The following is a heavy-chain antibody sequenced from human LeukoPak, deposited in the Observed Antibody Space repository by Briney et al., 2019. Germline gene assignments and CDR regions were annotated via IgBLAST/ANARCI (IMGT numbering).Heavy chain of an antibody. V-gene: IGHV4-61*01. CDR2: IYYSRST. J-gene: IGHJ4*02. CDR1: GGSISSGSYY. D-gene: IGHD3-10*01. Sequence: PSETLSLTCTVSGGSISSGSYYWSWIRQPPGKGLEWIGYIYYSRSTNYNPSLKSRVTISVDTSKNQFSLKLSSVTAADTAVYYCARGRMVRGVHLNDYWGQGTLVTVSS. CDR3: ARGRMVRGVHLNDY.